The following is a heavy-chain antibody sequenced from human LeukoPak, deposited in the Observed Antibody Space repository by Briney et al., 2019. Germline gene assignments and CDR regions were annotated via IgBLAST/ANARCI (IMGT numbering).Heavy chain of an antibody. CDR1: GGSISSY. J-gene: IGHJ4*02. Sequence: SETLSLTCTVSGGSISSYWIRQPPGKGLEWIGYIYYSGSTNYNPSLKSRVTISVDTSKNQFSLKLSSVTAADTAVYYCARGGDGYNIDYWGQGTLVTVSS. CDR3: ARGGDGYNIDY. CDR2: IYYSGST. V-gene: IGHV4-59*01. D-gene: IGHD5-24*01.